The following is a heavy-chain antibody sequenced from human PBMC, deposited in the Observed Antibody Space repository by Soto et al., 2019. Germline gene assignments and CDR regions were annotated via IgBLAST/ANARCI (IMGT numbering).Heavy chain of an antibody. CDR3: RRSSRYSTDV. J-gene: IGHJ6*02. Sequence: PSETLSLTCTVSGGSISSSCYWGWIRQPPGKGLEWIGSIYSIGSTYYNPSLKSRVTISVDTSKNQFSLKLSSVTAADTAVYYCRRSSRYSTDVWGQGTTVTVSS. CDR2: IYSIGST. CDR1: GGSISSSCY. D-gene: IGHD6-13*01. V-gene: IGHV4-39*01.